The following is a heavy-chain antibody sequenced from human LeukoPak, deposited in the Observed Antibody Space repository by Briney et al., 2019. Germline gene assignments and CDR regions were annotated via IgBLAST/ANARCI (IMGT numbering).Heavy chain of an antibody. D-gene: IGHD3-3*01. CDR3: ARWDYDYYGMDV. Sequence: SETLPLTCTVSGVSISSSSYYGGWIRQPPGKGLEWIGSIYYSGSTYYNPSLKSRVTISVDTSKNQFSLKLSSVTAADTAVYYCARWDYDYYGMDVWGQGTTVTVSS. V-gene: IGHV4-39*01. CDR1: GVSISSSSYY. CDR2: IYYSGST. J-gene: IGHJ6*02.